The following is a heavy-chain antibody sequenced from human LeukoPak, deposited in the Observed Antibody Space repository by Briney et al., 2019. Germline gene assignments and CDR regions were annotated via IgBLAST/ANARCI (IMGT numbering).Heavy chain of an antibody. D-gene: IGHD3-10*01. CDR2: IYPGDSDT. CDR1: GYSFTSYW. Sequence: GESLKISCKGSGYSFTSYWIGWVRQMPGKGREWMGIIYPGDSDTRYSPSFQGQVTISADKSISTAYLQWSSLKASDTAMYYCARTYYYGSGSYPFDYWGQGTLVTVSS. J-gene: IGHJ4*02. V-gene: IGHV5-51*01. CDR3: ARTYYYGSGSYPFDY.